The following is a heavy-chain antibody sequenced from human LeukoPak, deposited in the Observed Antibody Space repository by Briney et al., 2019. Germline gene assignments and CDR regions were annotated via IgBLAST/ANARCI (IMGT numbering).Heavy chain of an antibody. V-gene: IGHV1-2*02. CDR2: INPNSGGT. Sequence: ASVKVSCKASGYTFTSYYMHWVRQAPGQGLEWMGWINPNSGGTNYAQKFQGRVTMTRDTSISTAYMELSRLRSDDTAVYYCAKGAAELLWFGGVNYYYYYMDVWGKGTTVTISS. CDR1: GYTFTSYY. D-gene: IGHD3-10*01. J-gene: IGHJ6*03. CDR3: AKGAAELLWFGGVNYYYYYMDV.